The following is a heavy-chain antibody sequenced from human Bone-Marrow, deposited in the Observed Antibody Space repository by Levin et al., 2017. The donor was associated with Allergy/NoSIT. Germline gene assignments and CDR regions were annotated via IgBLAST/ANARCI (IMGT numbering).Heavy chain of an antibody. CDR2: INHSGST. CDR3: ARGRSGLAAVGGYGMDV. CDR1: GGSFSGYY. V-gene: IGHV4-34*01. Sequence: SQTLSLTCAVYGGSFSGYYWSWIRQPPGKGLEWIGEINHSGSTNYNPSLKSRVTISVDTAKNQFSLKWYSVTAADTAVYYCARGRSGLAAVGGYGMDVWGQGTTVTVSS. J-gene: IGHJ6*02. D-gene: IGHD6-13*01.